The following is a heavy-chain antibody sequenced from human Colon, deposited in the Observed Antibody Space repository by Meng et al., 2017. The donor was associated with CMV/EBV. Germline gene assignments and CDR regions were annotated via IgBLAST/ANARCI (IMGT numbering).Heavy chain of an antibody. CDR2: KSFDGSIE. V-gene: IGHV3-30-3*01. D-gene: IGHD3-16*01. CDR3: ARDRLGGIDY. CDR1: GFIFSAYA. J-gene: IGHJ4*02. Sequence: GGSLRLSCEGSGFIFSAYAMHWVRQAPGKGLEWLAVKSFDGSIEYHADPVKGRFIISRDNSKNSVYLQMNSLRSDDTAVYYCARDRLGGIDYWGLGTLVTVSS.